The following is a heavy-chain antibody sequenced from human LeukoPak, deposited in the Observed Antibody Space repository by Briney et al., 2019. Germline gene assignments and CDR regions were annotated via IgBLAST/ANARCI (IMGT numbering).Heavy chain of an antibody. CDR2: ISYDASK. Sequence: WGSLRLSCAASGFTFDDYAMHWVRQAPGKGLECVALISYDASKYYADSVKGRFTISRDNSKNTLYLQLNSLRTEDTAVYYCARGARGSGWRVFDIWGQGTMVTVSS. V-gene: IGHV3-30*04. D-gene: IGHD6-19*01. J-gene: IGHJ3*02. CDR3: ARGARGSGWRVFDI. CDR1: GFTFDDYA.